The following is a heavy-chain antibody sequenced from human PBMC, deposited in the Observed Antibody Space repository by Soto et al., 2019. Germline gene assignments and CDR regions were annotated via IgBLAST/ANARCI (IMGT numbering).Heavy chain of an antibody. J-gene: IGHJ3*02. CDR2: VWYDGSNK. V-gene: IGHV3-33*01. D-gene: IGHD2-15*01. CDR3: AREHGDCSGGSCYVDAFDI. Sequence: QVQLVESGGGVVQPGRSLRLSCAASGFTFSSYGMHWVRQAPGKGLEWVAVVWYDGSNKYYADSVKGRFTISRDNSKNTLYLQMNSLRGEDTAVYYCAREHGDCSGGSCYVDAFDIWGQGTMVTVSS. CDR1: GFTFSSYG.